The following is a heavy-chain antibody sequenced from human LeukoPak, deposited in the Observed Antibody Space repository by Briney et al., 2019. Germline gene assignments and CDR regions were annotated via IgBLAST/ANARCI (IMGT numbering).Heavy chain of an antibody. CDR1: GFTFSTYN. D-gene: IGHD1-26*01. CDR3: ARDVGAAAPDAFDI. J-gene: IGHJ3*02. V-gene: IGHV3-21*01. CDR2: ISTSSNYI. Sequence: PGGSLRLSCAASGFTFSTYNMNWVRQAPGKGPELASSISTSSNYIYYADSVKGRFTISRDNAKNSLYLQMNSLRVEDTDVYYCARDVGAAAPDAFDIWGQGTMVTVSS.